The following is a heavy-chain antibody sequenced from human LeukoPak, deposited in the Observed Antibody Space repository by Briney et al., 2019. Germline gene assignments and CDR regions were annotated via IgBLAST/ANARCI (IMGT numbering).Heavy chain of an antibody. CDR1: GGSVSSGSYY. CDR3: ARDKDIVVVPAAMTWDYYYGMDV. CDR2: IYYSGST. D-gene: IGHD2-2*01. Sequence: SETLSLTCTVSGGSVSSGSYYWSWIRQPPGKGLEWIGYIYYSGSTNYNPSLKSRVTISVDTSKNQFSLKLSSVTAADTAVYYCARDKDIVVVPAAMTWDYYYGMDVWGKGTTVTVSS. V-gene: IGHV4-61*01. J-gene: IGHJ6*04.